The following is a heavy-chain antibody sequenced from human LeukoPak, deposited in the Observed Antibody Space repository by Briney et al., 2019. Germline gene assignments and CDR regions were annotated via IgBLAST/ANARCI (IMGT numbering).Heavy chain of an antibody. CDR1: GFTFSSYG. J-gene: IGHJ4*02. D-gene: IGHD3-10*01. V-gene: IGHV3-23*01. CDR2: ISGSGGST. Sequence: PGGSLRLSCAASGFTFSSYGMSWVRQAPGKGLEWVSAISGSGGSTYYADSVKGRFTISRDSSKNTLYLQMNSLRAEDTAVYYCAKQEDIWFGELLPVDYWGQGTLVTVSS. CDR3: AKQEDIWFGELLPVDY.